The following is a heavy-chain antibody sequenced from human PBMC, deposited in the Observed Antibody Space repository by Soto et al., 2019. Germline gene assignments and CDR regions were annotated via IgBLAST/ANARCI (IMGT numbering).Heavy chain of an antibody. J-gene: IGHJ4*02. CDR3: AAAAKTITIFGVVRSGFDY. CDR1: GFTFTSSA. D-gene: IGHD3-3*01. CDR2: IVVGSGNT. Sequence: SVKVSCKASGFTFTSSAVQWVRQARGQRLEWIGWIVVGSGNTNYAQKFQERVTITRDMSTSTAYMELSSLRSEDTAVYYCAAAAKTITIFGVVRSGFDYWGQGTPVTVSS. V-gene: IGHV1-58*01.